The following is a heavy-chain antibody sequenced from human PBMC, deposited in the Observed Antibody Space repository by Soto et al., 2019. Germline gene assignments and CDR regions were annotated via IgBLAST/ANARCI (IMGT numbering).Heavy chain of an antibody. Sequence: GGSLRLSCAASGFTFSSYWMHWVRQAPGKGLVWVSRINSDGSSTSYADSVKGRFTISRDNAKNTLYLQMNSLRAEDTAVYYCARVLEKCSGGSCYPYYYGMDVWGQGTTVTVSS. CDR2: INSDGSST. CDR3: ARVLEKCSGGSCYPYYYGMDV. J-gene: IGHJ6*02. CDR1: GFTFSSYW. D-gene: IGHD2-15*01. V-gene: IGHV3-74*01.